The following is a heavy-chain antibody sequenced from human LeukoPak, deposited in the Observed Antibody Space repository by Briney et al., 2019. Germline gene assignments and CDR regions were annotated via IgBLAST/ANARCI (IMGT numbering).Heavy chain of an antibody. Sequence: SETLSLTCVVSGDSVSRNNYYWGWIRQPPGERLEWIGSVSSNGGTYYIPPVRSRVTMSLDTSKNQLSLRLNSVTAADTAVYYCARVGGAETSHENYHFDFWGQGTMVIVSS. J-gene: IGHJ3*01. CDR1: GDSVSRNNYY. D-gene: IGHD1-7*01. CDR3: ARVGGAETSHENYHFDF. CDR2: VSSNGGT. V-gene: IGHV4-39*07.